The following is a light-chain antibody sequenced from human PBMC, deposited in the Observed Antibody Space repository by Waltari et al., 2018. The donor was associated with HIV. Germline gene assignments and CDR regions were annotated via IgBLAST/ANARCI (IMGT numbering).Light chain of an antibody. Sequence: IQMTQSPSTLSASVGDRVTITCRDSQSISSWLAWYQQKPGKAPKLLIYKASSLESGVPSRFSGSGSGTEFTLTISSLQPDDFATYYCQQYNSYSVTFGQGTKVEIK. J-gene: IGKJ1*01. CDR2: KAS. CDR3: QQYNSYSVT. V-gene: IGKV1-5*03. CDR1: QSISSW.